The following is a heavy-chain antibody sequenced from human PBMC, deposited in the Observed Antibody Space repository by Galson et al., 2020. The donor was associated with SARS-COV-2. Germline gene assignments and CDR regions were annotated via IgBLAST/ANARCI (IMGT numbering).Heavy chain of an antibody. CDR2: VNHSGST. V-gene: IGHV4-34*01. CDR1: GGSFSGYF. D-gene: IGHD2-8*02. CDR3: ARGLDGTGRFNGWDY. J-gene: IGHJ4*02. Sequence: ETLSLTCVVHGGSFSGYFWSWIRQPPGKGLEWIGEVNHSGSTNYNPSLKSRVTISVDTSKNQFSLKLSSVTAADTAVYYCARGLDGTGRFNGWDYWGQGTLVTVSS.